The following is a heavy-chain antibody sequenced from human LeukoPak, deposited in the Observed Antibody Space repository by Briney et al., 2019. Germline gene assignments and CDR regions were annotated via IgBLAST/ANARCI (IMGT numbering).Heavy chain of an antibody. Sequence: GGSLRLSCAASGFTFSSYAMSWVRQAPGKGLEWGSALSGSGGSTYYADAVKGRFTISRDNSKNTRYLQMNSLRAEDTAVYYCARRGYSYGDAFDIWGQGTMVTVSS. CDR3: ARRGYSYGDAFDI. V-gene: IGHV3-23*01. D-gene: IGHD5-18*01. CDR1: GFTFSSYA. CDR2: LSGSGGST. J-gene: IGHJ3*02.